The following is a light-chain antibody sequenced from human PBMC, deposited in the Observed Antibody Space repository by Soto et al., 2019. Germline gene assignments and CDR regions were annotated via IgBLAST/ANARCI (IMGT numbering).Light chain of an antibody. CDR1: QSIGSW. CDR3: QQYNTYPWT. Sequence: IHLTQSPSSLSASVGDRVIITCRASQSIGSWLAWYQQQPGKVPKLLIYTASTLQSGVPSRFSGSGSGAEFTLTISSLQPEDFATYYCQQYNTYPWTFGQGTKVDIK. CDR2: TAS. V-gene: IGKV1-5*03. J-gene: IGKJ1*01.